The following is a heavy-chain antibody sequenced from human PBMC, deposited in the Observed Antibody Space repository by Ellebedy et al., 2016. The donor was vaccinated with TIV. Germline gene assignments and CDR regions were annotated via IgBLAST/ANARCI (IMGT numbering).Heavy chain of an antibody. V-gene: IGHV3-74*01. Sequence: GESLKISCAASGFTFSNHWMHWVRPAPGKGLEWVSRINNDGSSTIYADSVKGRFTISRDNAKNTLYLQMNSLRVEDTAVYYCARGWSTPDSWGQGTLVIVSS. CDR1: GFTFSNHW. CDR2: INNDGSST. CDR3: ARGWSTPDS. J-gene: IGHJ4*02. D-gene: IGHD2-15*01.